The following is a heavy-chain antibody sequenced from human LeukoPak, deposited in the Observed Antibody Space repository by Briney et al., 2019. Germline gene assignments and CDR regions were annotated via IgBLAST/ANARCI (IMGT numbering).Heavy chain of an antibody. CDR2: ISLSGVT. Sequence: SETLSLTCGVSGGSISSTNWWSWVRQPPGQGLEWIGEISLSGVTNYNPSLKSRVTMSLDRSKNHLSLTLTSVTAADTAVYYCSRESGAFSPFGRWGQGTLVTVSS. V-gene: IGHV4-4*02. CDR3: SRESGAFSPFGR. D-gene: IGHD1-26*01. J-gene: IGHJ4*02. CDR1: GGSISSTNW.